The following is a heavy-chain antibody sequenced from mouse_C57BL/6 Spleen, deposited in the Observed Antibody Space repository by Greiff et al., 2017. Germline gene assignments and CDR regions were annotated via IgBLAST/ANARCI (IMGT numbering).Heavy chain of an antibody. J-gene: IGHJ4*01. D-gene: IGHD2-14*01. CDR3: ARSGEYDGTPYYARDD. Sequence: QVKLKQSGPELVKPGASVTISCKASGYAFSSSWMNWVKQRPGKGLEWIGRMYPGDGDTNYNGKFKGKATLTADKSSRTSYMLLSSQTSEDSAVYFCARSGEYDGTPYYARDDWGQGASVTVAS. CDR2: MYPGDGDT. CDR1: GYAFSSSW. V-gene: IGHV1-82*01.